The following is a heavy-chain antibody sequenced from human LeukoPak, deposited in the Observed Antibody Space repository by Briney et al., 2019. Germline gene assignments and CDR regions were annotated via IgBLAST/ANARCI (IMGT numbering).Heavy chain of an antibody. J-gene: IGHJ4*02. D-gene: IGHD1-1*01. CDR3: AREDGTVAFDY. V-gene: IGHV4-59*01. Sequence: SETLSLTCTVSGGSISSYYWSWIRQPPGKGLEWIGYIYYSGSTNYNPSLKSRVTISVDTSKNQFSLKLSSVTAADTAVYYCAREDGTVAFDYWGQGTLVTVSS. CDR1: GGSISSYY. CDR2: IYYSGST.